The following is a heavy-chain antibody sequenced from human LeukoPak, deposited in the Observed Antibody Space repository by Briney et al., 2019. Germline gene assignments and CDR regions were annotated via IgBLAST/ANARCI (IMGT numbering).Heavy chain of an antibody. CDR1: GFTFNTYA. V-gene: IGHV3-23*01. CDR2: ICGSGGCT. Sequence: GGSLRLSCAASGFTFNTYAIYWVRQAPGKGLEWVSGICGSGGCTYYADSVKGRFTISRDNSKNTVYLQMNSLTADDTAVYYGAKTTVGYSSGRYPGWPADCWGQGTLVTVSS. D-gene: IGHD6-19*01. CDR3: AKTTVGYSSGRYPGWPADC. J-gene: IGHJ4*02.